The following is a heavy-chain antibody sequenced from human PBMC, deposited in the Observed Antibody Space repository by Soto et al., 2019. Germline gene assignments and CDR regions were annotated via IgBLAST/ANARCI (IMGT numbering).Heavy chain of an antibody. J-gene: IGHJ3*02. Sequence: PGGSMRLSCVASEFTFSDYWMSWVRQTQGKGLEWVANTNQDGSGKYYMDYLKGRFSISRDNVKNSLYLQINSLRAEDTAVYYCVKGDLMDTVALGGDAFDIWGQGTMVTVSS. D-gene: IGHD3-16*01. V-gene: IGHV3-7*02. CDR2: TNQDGSGK. CDR1: EFTFSDYW. CDR3: VKGDLMDTVALGGDAFDI.